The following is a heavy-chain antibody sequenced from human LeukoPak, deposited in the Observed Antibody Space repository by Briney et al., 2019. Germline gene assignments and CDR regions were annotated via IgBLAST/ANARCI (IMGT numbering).Heavy chain of an antibody. J-gene: IGHJ6*02. CDR3: ARLLDNWNYNYYGMDV. V-gene: IGHV1-3*01. Sequence: ASVKVSCKASGYTFTSYAMHWVRQAPGQRLEWMGWINAGNGNTKYSQKFQGRVTITRDTSASTAYMELSSLRSEDTAVYYCARLLDNWNYNYYGMDVWGQGTTVTVSS. D-gene: IGHD1-1*01. CDR1: GYTFTSYA. CDR2: INAGNGNT.